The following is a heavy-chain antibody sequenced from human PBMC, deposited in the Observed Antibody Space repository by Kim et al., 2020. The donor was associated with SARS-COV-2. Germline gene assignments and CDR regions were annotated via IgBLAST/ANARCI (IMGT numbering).Heavy chain of an antibody. CDR3: GLGGWLQSGDYFDY. V-gene: IGHV4-39*01. Sequence: NPSLKSRGTIDVDTSKNPFSLKLSSVTAADTAVYYCGLGGWLQSGDYFDYWGQGTLVTVSS. D-gene: IGHD3-16*01. J-gene: IGHJ4*02.